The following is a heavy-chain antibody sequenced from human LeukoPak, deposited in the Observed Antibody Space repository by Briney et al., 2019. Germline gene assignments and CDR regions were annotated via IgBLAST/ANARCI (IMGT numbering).Heavy chain of an antibody. J-gene: IGHJ3*02. CDR1: GGSISRYY. D-gene: IGHD3-10*01. CDR3: MRVGYGSGNPPGGFDS. CDR2: IYYSGST. Sequence: ASETLSLTCTVSGGSISRYYWSGIRQPPGKGLEWIGYIYYSGSTKYNPSLKSRVTISLDTSKNQFSLKLSSVTAADTAVYYCMRVGYGSGNPPGGFDSWGQGTMVTVSS. V-gene: IGHV4-59*01.